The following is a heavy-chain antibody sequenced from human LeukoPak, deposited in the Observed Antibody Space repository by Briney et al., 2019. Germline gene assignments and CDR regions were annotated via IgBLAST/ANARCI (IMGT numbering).Heavy chain of an antibody. D-gene: IGHD5-24*01. Sequence: SETLSLTCTVSGGSISSYYWSWIRQPPGKGLEWIGYIYYSGSTNYNPSLKSRVTISVDTSKNQFSLKLSSVTAADTAVYYCARSLEMATIIDYWGQVTLVTVSS. CDR2: IYYSGST. CDR3: ARSLEMATIIDY. V-gene: IGHV4-59*08. J-gene: IGHJ4*02. CDR1: GGSISSYY.